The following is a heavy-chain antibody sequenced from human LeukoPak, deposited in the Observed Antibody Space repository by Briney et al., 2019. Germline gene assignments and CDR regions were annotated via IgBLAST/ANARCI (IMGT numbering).Heavy chain of an antibody. D-gene: IGHD3-10*01. CDR2: ISGSGGST. J-gene: IGHJ5*02. Sequence: GGSLRLPCAASGFTFSSYAMSWVRQAPGKGLEWVSAISGSGGSTYYADSVKGRCTISRDNSKNTLYLQMNRLRAEDTAVYYCAKEGLSRGSGSYVSWGQGALVTVPS. CDR3: AKEGLSRGSGSYVS. V-gene: IGHV3-23*01. CDR1: GFTFSSYA.